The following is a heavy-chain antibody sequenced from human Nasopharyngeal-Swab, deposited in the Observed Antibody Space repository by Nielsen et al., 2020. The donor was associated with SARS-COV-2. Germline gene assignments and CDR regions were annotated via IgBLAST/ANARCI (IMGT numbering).Heavy chain of an antibody. J-gene: IGHJ4*02. Sequence: GSLRLSCAVYGGSFSGYYWSWIRQPPGKGLEWIGEINHSGSTNYNPSLKSRVTISVDTSKNQFSLKLSSVTAADTAVYYCARVQTYYYDSSGYPPDYWGQGTLVTVSS. CDR2: INHSGST. D-gene: IGHD3-22*01. CDR1: GGSFSGYY. CDR3: ARVQTYYYDSSGYPPDY. V-gene: IGHV4-34*01.